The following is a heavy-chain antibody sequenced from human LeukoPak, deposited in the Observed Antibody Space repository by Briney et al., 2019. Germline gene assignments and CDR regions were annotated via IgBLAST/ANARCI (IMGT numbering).Heavy chain of an antibody. Sequence: PSETLSLTCAVYGGSFSGYYWSWIRQPPGKGLEWIGEINHSGSTNYNPSLKSRVTISVDTSKNQFSLKLSSVTAADTAVYYCARDYYDFWSGYPYYFDYWGQGTLVTVSS. J-gene: IGHJ4*02. D-gene: IGHD3-3*01. V-gene: IGHV4-34*01. CDR1: GGSFSGYY. CDR2: INHSGST. CDR3: ARDYYDFWSGYPYYFDY.